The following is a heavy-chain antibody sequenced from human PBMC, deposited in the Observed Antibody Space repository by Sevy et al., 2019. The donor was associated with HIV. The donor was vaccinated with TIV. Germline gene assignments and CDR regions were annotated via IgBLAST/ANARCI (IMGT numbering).Heavy chain of an antibody. CDR3: AKFKKRPHVWLPGGLDV. CDR1: GFIVNNYW. Sequence: GGSLRLSCVASGFIVNNYWMTWVRQAPGKGLEWVANIKDVGSEKYYVGSVKGRFTISRDDAENSLFLQMNRLRVEDTAVDYCAKFKKRPHVWLPGGLDVWGQGTTVTVSS. D-gene: IGHD3-16*01. CDR2: IKDVGSEK. V-gene: IGHV3-7*01. J-gene: IGHJ6*02.